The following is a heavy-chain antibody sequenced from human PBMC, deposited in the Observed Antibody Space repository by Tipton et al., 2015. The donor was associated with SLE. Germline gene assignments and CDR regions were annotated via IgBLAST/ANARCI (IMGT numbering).Heavy chain of an antibody. CDR1: GASVSSRSYY. CDR3: ARVLDVLDY. V-gene: IGHV4-61*02. CDR2: IYTGGFT. D-gene: IGHD1-1*01. J-gene: IGHJ4*02. Sequence: TLSFTCTVSGASVSSRSYYWNWVRQPAGKGPEWIGRIYTGGFTYYNPSLESRVTISMDTSKNQFSLKLTSVTAADTAVYYCARVLDVLDYWGQGTLVTVSS.